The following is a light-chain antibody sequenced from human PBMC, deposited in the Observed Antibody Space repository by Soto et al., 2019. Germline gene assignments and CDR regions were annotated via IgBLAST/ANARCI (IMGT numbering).Light chain of an antibody. CDR1: QSIDRW. Sequence: DIKMTQSPSTLSASVGDRVTITCRASQSIDRWLAWFQQKPGKAPNLLIYQASGLQSGVPSRFSGRGSGTEFTLTINSLQPDDCATYYCQQYNSYWTFGQGTKVEIK. J-gene: IGKJ1*01. V-gene: IGKV1-5*03. CDR3: QQYNSYWT. CDR2: QAS.